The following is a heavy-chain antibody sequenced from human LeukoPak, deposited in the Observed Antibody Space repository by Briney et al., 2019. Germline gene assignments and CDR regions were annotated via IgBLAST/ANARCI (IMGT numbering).Heavy chain of an antibody. D-gene: IGHD3-9*01. CDR1: GGSISSYY. J-gene: IGHJ6*02. Sequence: SETLSLTCTVSGGSISSYYWSWIRQPPGKGLEWIGNIYYSGSTNYNPSLKSRVTISVDTSKNQFSLKLSSVTAADTAVYYCARHLRYYDILTGYQYYYGMDVRGQGTTVTVSS. V-gene: IGHV4-59*08. CDR3: ARHLRYYDILTGYQYYYGMDV. CDR2: IYYSGST.